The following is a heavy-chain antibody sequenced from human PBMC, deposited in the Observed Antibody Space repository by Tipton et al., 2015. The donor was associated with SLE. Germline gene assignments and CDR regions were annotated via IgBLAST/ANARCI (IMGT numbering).Heavy chain of an antibody. V-gene: IGHV4-59*12. J-gene: IGHJ4*02. D-gene: IGHD3-10*01. Sequence: TLSLTCTVSDGSISSYYWSWIRQPPGRGLEWIGYIYYSGSTNYNPSLKSRVTISVDTSKNQFSLKLSSVTAADTAVYYCARTEQGTGSYYRLVFEIWGQGTLVTVSS. CDR3: ARTEQGTGSYYRLVFEI. CDR2: IYYSGST. CDR1: DGSISSYY.